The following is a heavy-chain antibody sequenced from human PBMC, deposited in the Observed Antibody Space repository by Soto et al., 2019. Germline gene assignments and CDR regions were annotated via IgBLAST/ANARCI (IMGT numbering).Heavy chain of an antibody. CDR3: ARDPVGTTGSDAFDI. CDR2: IKQDGSEK. D-gene: IGHD4-17*01. V-gene: IGHV3-7*01. CDR1: GFTFSSYW. J-gene: IGHJ3*02. Sequence: RLSCAASGFTFSSYWMSWVRQAPGKGLEWVANIKQDGSEKYYVDSVKGRFTISRDNAKNSLYLQMNSLRAEDTAVYYCARDPVGTTGSDAFDIWGQGTMVTVSS.